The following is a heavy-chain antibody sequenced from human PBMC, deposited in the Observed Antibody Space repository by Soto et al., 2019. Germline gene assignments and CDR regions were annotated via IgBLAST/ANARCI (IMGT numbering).Heavy chain of an antibody. CDR3: ARWSYLDY. V-gene: IGHV3-23*01. Sequence: LRLSCAASGFSFGSYALSWVRQAPGKGLEWVSTISGSDGKTFYADSVKGRFSISRGTSQSTLYLQMNSLRADDTAMYYCARWSYLDYWGQGTRVTVYS. J-gene: IGHJ4*02. CDR1: GFSFGSYA. D-gene: IGHD3-3*01. CDR2: ISGSDGKT.